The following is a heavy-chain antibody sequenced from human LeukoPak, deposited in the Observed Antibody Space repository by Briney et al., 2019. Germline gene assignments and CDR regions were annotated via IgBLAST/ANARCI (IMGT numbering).Heavy chain of an antibody. D-gene: IGHD4-17*01. CDR3: AKATTVTMWSDY. CDR1: GLTFSSCS. V-gene: IGHV3-23*01. CDR2: ISGSSGST. Sequence: PGGSLRLSCAASGLTFSSCSMNWVRQAPGKGLEWVSAISGSSGSTYYADSVKGRFTISRDNSKNTLYLQMNSLRAEDTAVYYCAKATTVTMWSDYWGQGTLVTVSS. J-gene: IGHJ4*02.